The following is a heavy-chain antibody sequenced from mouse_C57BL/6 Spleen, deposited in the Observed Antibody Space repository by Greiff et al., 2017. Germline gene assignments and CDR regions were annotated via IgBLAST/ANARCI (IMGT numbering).Heavy chain of an antibody. V-gene: IGHV3-6*01. CDR2: ISYDGSN. Sequence: DVKLQESGPGLVKPSQSLSLTCSVTGYSITSGYYWNWIRQFPGNKLEWMGYISYDGSNNYNPSLKNRISITRDTSKNQFFLKLNSVTTEDTATYYCARTDGSSSYWGQGTTLTVSS. CDR3: ARTDGSSSY. D-gene: IGHD1-1*01. J-gene: IGHJ2*01. CDR1: GYSITSGYY.